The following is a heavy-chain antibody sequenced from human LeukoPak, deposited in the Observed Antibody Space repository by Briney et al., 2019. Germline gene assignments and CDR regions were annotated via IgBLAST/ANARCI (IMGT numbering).Heavy chain of an antibody. V-gene: IGHV1-8*02. CDR1: GYTFTGYY. Sequence: ASVKVSCKASGYTFTGYYMHWVRQAPGQGLEWMGWMNPNSGNTGYAQKFQGRVTMTRNTSISTAYMELSSLRSEDTAVYYCARRGVRGHWFDPWGQGTLVTVSS. CDR2: MNPNSGNT. CDR3: ARRGVRGHWFDP. D-gene: IGHD3-10*01. J-gene: IGHJ5*02.